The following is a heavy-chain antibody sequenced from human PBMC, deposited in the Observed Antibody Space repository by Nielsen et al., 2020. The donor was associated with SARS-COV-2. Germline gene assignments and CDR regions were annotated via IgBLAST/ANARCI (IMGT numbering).Heavy chain of an antibody. D-gene: IGHD6-19*01. V-gene: IGHV3-23*01. Sequence: GGSLRLSCAASGFTFSSYAMSWVRQAPGKGLEWVSAISGSGGSTYYADSVKGRFTISRDNSKNTLYLQMNSLRAEDTAVYYCAKGRGMAVAGTFTYFQHWGQGTLVTVSS. CDR1: GFTFSSYA. J-gene: IGHJ1*01. CDR3: AKGRGMAVAGTFTYFQH. CDR2: ISGSGGST.